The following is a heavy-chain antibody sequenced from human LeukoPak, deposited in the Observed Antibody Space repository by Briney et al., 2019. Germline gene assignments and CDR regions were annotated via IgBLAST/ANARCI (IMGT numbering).Heavy chain of an antibody. Sequence: SETLSLTCTVSGYSISSGYYWGWIRQPPGKGLEWIGSIYHSGSNHYNPSLKSRVTVSVDTSKNQFSLKLSSVTAADTAVYYCARETVSVDWFDPWGQGTLVTVSS. CDR1: GYSISSGYY. V-gene: IGHV4-38-2*02. CDR3: ARETVSVDWFDP. D-gene: IGHD4-11*01. CDR2: IYHSGSN. J-gene: IGHJ5*02.